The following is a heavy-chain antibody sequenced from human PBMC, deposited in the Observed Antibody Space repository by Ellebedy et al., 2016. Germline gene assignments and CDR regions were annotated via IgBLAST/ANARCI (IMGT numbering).Heavy chain of an antibody. CDR3: ARQGVGGSYYGLDY. CDR1: GYSFTSYW. CDR2: IDPSDSYT. V-gene: IGHV5-10-1*01. D-gene: IGHD1-26*01. Sequence: ASVKVSCKGSGYSFTSYWISWVRQMPGKGLEWMGRIDPSDSYTNYSPSFQGHVTIPADKSISTAYLQWSSLKASDTAMYYCARQGVGGSYYGLDYWGQGTLVTVSS. J-gene: IGHJ4*02.